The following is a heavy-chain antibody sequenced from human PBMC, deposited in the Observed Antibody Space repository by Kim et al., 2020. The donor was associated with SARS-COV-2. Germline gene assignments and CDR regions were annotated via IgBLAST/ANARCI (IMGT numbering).Heavy chain of an antibody. CDR2: IIPIFGTA. CDR1: GGTFSSYA. J-gene: IGHJ4*02. D-gene: IGHD2-2*01. Sequence: SVKVSCKASGGTFSSYAISWVRQAPGQGLEWMGGIIPIFGTANYAQKFQGRVTITADESTNTAYMELSSLRSEDTAVYYCASVGYCSSTSCQYYFDYWGQGTLVTVSS. CDR3: ASVGYCSSTSCQYYFDY. V-gene: IGHV1-69*13.